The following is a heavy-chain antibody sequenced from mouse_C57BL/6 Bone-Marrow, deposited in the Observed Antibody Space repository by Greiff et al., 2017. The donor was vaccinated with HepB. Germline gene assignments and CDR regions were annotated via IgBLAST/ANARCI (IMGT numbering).Heavy chain of an antibody. CDR3: ARRGGGY. CDR1: GYSFTGYY. J-gene: IGHJ2*01. Sequence: VQLKQSGPELVKPGASVKISCKASGYSFTGYYMHWVKQSHGNILDWLGYIYPYIGVSSYNQKFKGKAPLTVDKSSSTAYRELRSLSLEDSAVYYWARRGGGYWGQGTTLTVSS. CDR2: IYPYIGVS. V-gene: IGHV1-31*01.